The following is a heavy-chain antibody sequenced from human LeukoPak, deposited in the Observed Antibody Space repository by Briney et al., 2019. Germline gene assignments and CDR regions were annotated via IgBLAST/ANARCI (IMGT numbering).Heavy chain of an antibody. CDR3: ARLITMIVDRTGANWFDR. CDR2: INHSGST. CDR1: GGSFSGYY. Sequence: SETLSLTCAVYGGSFSGYYWSWIRQPPGKGLEWIGEINHSGSTNYNPSLKSRVTISVDTSKNQFSLKLSSVTAADTAVYYCARLITMIVDRTGANWFDRWGQGTLVTVSS. J-gene: IGHJ5*02. V-gene: IGHV4-34*01. D-gene: IGHD3-22*01.